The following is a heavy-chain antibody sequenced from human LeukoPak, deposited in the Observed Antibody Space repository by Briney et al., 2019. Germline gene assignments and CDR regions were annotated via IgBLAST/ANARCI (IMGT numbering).Heavy chain of an antibody. CDR3: VGGDY. CDR1: GLTFSIHW. Sequence: GSLRLSCAASGLTFSIHWMNWVRQAPGKGLGCVANINQDGSDKYYVDSVEGRFTISRDNTKNSLYLQMNSLRAEDTAVYYCVGGDYWGQGTLVTVSS. J-gene: IGHJ4*02. CDR2: INQDGSDK. V-gene: IGHV3-7*01.